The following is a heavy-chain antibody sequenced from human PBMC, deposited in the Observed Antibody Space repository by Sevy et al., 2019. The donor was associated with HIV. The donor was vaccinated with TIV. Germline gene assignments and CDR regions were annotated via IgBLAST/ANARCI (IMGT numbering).Heavy chain of an antibody. J-gene: IGHJ4*02. CDR3: ANSPRQERFLTYYFDY. CDR1: GFTFSSYA. Sequence: GSLRLSCAASGFTFSSYAMSWVRQAPGKGLEWVSAISGSGGSTYYADSVKGRFTISRDNSKNTLYLQMNSLRAEDTALYYCANSPRQERFLTYYFDYWGQGTLVTVSS. CDR2: ISGSGGST. D-gene: IGHD3-3*01. V-gene: IGHV3-23*01.